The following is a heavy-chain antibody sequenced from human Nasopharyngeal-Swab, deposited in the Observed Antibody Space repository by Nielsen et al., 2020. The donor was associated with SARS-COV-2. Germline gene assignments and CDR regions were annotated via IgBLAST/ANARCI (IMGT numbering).Heavy chain of an antibody. CDR2: FDPEDGDT. D-gene: IGHD3-10*01. J-gene: IGHJ5*02. Sequence: WVRQAPGQGLEWMGGFDPEDGDTLYAQKFQGRVTMTEDTSTDTAYMELSSLRSEDTEGEEGAGGKGRGGREGRDPWGQGTLVTVSS. CDR3: AGGKGRGGREGRDP. V-gene: IGHV1-24*01.